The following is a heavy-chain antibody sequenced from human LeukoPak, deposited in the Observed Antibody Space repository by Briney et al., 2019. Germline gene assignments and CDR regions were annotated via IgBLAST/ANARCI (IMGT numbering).Heavy chain of an antibody. Sequence: ASVKVSCKASGYTFTSYAMHWVRQAPGQRLEWMGWINAGNGNTKYSQKFQGRVTITRDTSASTAYMELSSLRSEDTAVYYCARRRLTLNWFDLWGQGTLVTVSS. CDR2: INAGNGNT. CDR1: GYTFTSYA. CDR3: ARRRLTLNWFDL. D-gene: IGHD3-16*01. J-gene: IGHJ5*02. V-gene: IGHV1-3*01.